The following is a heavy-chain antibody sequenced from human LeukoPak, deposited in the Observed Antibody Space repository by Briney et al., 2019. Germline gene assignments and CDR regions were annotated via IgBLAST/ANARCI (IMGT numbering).Heavy chain of an antibody. V-gene: IGHV3-23*01. CDR1: GFTFSSYA. D-gene: IGHD2-21*01. Sequence: GGSLSLSCAASGFTFSSYAMSWVRQAPGQGLEWVSAISGSGGSTYYEDSVKGRFTISRDNSKNTLYLQMNSLRAEDTAVYYCAKKGDCGGDCYQPLVPLYYYYYMDVWGKGTTVTVSS. CDR3: AKKGDCGGDCYQPLVPLYYYYYMDV. J-gene: IGHJ6*03. CDR2: ISGSGGST.